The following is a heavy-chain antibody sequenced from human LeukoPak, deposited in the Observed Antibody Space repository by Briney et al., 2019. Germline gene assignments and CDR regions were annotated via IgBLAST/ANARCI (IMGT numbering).Heavy chain of an antibody. Sequence: PGGSLRLSCAASGFTFSSYAMSWVRQAPGKGLDWVSALSGSGGGTYYADSVKGRFTISRDNSKNTLYLQMNSLRAEDTALYYCAKDQARGSSGWATPVDYWGQGTLVTVSS. CDR1: GFTFSSYA. J-gene: IGHJ4*02. CDR2: LSGSGGGT. CDR3: AKDQARGSSGWATPVDY. D-gene: IGHD6-19*01. V-gene: IGHV3-23*01.